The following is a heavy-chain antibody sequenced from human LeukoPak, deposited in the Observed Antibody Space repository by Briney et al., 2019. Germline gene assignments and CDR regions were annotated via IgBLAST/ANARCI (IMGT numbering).Heavy chain of an antibody. D-gene: IGHD3-22*01. CDR2: MNPNSGNT. CDR1: GYTFTSYD. CDR3: ARLDDSSGYYYHY. Sequence: GASVKVSCKASGYTFTSYDINWVRQATGQGLEWMGWMNPNSGNTGYAQKLQGRVTMTRNTSISTAYMELSSLRSEDTAVYYCARLDDSSGYYYHYWGQGTLVTVSS. J-gene: IGHJ4*02. V-gene: IGHV1-8*01.